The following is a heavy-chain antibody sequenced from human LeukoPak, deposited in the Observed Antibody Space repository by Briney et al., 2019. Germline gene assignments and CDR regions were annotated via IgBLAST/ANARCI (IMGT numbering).Heavy chain of an antibody. J-gene: IGHJ6*03. CDR3: ARVRAAAGVLTYFYYSYYMDV. Sequence: SETLSLTCAVYGGSFSGYYWSWIRQPPGKGLEWIGEVNHSGSTNYNPPLKSRVTISVDTSQNQFSLTLSSVTAADTAVYYCARVRAAAGVLTYFYYSYYMDVWGKGTTVTVSS. D-gene: IGHD6-13*01. CDR2: VNHSGST. CDR1: GGSFSGYY. V-gene: IGHV4-34*01.